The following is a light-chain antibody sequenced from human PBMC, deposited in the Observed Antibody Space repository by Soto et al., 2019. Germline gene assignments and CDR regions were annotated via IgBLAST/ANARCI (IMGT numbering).Light chain of an antibody. CDR1: QSISSY. CDR2: AAS. J-gene: IGKJ1*01. CDR3: QQSDSTRRT. Sequence: DIQMPQSPSSLSASVGDRVTITCRASQSISSYLNWYQQKPGKAPKLLIYAASSLQSGVPSRFSGSGSGTDFTLTISSLQPEDFATYYCQQSDSTRRTFGQGTKVEIK. V-gene: IGKV1-39*01.